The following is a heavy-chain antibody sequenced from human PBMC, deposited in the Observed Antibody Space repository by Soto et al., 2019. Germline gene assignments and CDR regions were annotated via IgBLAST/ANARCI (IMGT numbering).Heavy chain of an antibody. CDR3: ARDREEHSGYDFLFGHTTLDY. CDR1: GYTFTSYA. D-gene: IGHD5-12*01. J-gene: IGHJ4*02. CDR2: INAGNGNT. V-gene: IGHV1-3*01. Sequence: ASVKVSCKASGYTFTSYAMHWVRQAPGQRLEWMGWINAGNGNTKYSQKFQGRVTITRDTSASTAYMELSSLRSEDTAVYYCARDREEHSGYDFLFGHTTLDYWGQGTLVTVSS.